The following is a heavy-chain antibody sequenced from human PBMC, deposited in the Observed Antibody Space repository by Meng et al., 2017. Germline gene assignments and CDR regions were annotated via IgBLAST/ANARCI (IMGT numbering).Heavy chain of an antibody. CDR3: VREFRGGHFDY. J-gene: IGHJ4*02. V-gene: IGHV1-46*01. CDR2: SNPGGGST. CDR1: EYSFTNYD. D-gene: IGHD3-16*01. Sequence: QFVHSGADMSMPGASSNVSCKSSEYSFTNYDLDWVRRAPCQGREWLGESNPGGGSTNYAQKFQGRVTMTRDTSANIVYMELSSLKSEDTALYNCVREFRGGHFDYWGQGTLVTVSS.